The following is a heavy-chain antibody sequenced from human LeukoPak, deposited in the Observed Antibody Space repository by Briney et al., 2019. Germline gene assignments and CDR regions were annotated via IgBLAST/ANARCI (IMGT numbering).Heavy chain of an antibody. Sequence: SETLSLTCTVSGYSMSSGYYWGWIRQPPERGLEWIGSMYHTGSTYYNPSLKSRVTISVDTSKNQFSLKLSSVTAADTAVYYCARVSSRRLPPSYSYDRRNYFDYWGQGTLVTVSS. J-gene: IGHJ4*02. D-gene: IGHD3-22*01. CDR3: ARVSSRRLPPSYSYDRRNYFDY. CDR1: GYSMSSGYY. CDR2: MYHTGST. V-gene: IGHV4-38-2*02.